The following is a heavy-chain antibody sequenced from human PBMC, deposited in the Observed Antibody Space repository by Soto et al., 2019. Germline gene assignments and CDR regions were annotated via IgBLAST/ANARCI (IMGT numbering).Heavy chain of an antibody. D-gene: IGHD2-2*01. Sequence: SETLSLTCTVSGGSISSGGYYWSWIRQHPGKGLEGIGYIYYSGSTYYNPSLNSRVTISVDTSKNQFSLKLSSVTAADTAVYYCARGTAYCSTTSCYDYWFEPWGQGTLVNVS. CDR3: ARGTAYCSTTSCYDYWFEP. CDR2: IYYSGST. CDR1: GGSISSGGYY. V-gene: IGHV4-31*03. J-gene: IGHJ5*02.